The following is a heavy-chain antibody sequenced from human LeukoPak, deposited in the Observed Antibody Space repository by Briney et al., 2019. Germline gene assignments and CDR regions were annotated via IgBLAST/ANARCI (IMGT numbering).Heavy chain of an antibody. J-gene: IGHJ6*02. D-gene: IGHD5-24*01. CDR3: ARGRRDGYRYYYYGMDV. CDR2: INHSGST. Sequence: SETLSLTCAVYGGSFSGYYWSWIRQPPGKGLEWIGEINHSGSTNYNPSLKGRVTISVDTSKNQFSLKLSSVTAADTAVYYCARGRRDGYRYYYYGMDVWGQGTTVTVSS. CDR1: GGSFSGYY. V-gene: IGHV4-34*01.